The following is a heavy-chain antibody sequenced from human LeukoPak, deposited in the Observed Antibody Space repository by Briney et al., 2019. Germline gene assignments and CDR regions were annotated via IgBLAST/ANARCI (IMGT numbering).Heavy chain of an antibody. J-gene: IGHJ3*02. Sequence: SETLSLTCAVYGGSFSGYYWSWIRQPPGKGLEWIGEINHSGSTNYNPSLKSRVTISLDTSKNHFSLKLSSVTAADTAVYYCARSSYYYGADAFDIWGQGTMVTVSS. CDR1: GGSFSGYY. CDR2: INHSGST. D-gene: IGHD3-10*01. CDR3: ARSSYYYGADAFDI. V-gene: IGHV4-34*01.